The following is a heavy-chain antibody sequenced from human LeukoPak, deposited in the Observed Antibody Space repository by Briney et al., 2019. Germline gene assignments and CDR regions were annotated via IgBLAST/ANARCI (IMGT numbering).Heavy chain of an antibody. J-gene: IGHJ6*04. Sequence: SQTLSLTCAISGDSVSSNSAAWNWIRQSPSRGLEWLGRTYYRSKWYNDYAVSVKSRITINPDTSKNQFSLQLNSVTPEDTAVYYCARGAFGTSSRSYYYYGMDVWGKGTTVTVSS. CDR3: ARGAFGTSSRSYYYYGMDV. CDR2: TYYRSKWYN. V-gene: IGHV6-1*01. D-gene: IGHD2-2*01. CDR1: GDSVSSNSAA.